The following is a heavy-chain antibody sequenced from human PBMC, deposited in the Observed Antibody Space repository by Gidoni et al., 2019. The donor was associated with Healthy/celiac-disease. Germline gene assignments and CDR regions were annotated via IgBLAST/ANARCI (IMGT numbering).Heavy chain of an antibody. Sequence: QVQLKESGSGLVKPSETLSPTFTVTGGSISSYYWSWIGQPPGKGLEWIGYIYYRGSTKYSPSLKSRVTISVDTSKNQFSLKLSSVTAADTAVYYCARDGDDSIWRMADAFDIWGQGTMVTVSS. V-gene: IGHV4-59*01. J-gene: IGHJ3*02. CDR1: GGSISSYY. CDR2: IYYRGST. D-gene: IGHD3-3*02. CDR3: ARDGDDSIWRMADAFDI.